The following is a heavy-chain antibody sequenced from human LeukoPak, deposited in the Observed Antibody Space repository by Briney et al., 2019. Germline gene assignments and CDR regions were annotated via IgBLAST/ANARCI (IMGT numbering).Heavy chain of an antibody. CDR3: ARMTAILALDY. CDR1: GSTVSSDY. D-gene: IGHD2-21*02. Sequence: PGGSLRLSCAASGSTVSSDYMSWVRQAPGKGLEWVSVIYSGGSTYYADSVKGRFTISRDNSKNTLYLQMNSLRAEDTAVYYCARMTAILALDYWGQGTLVTVSS. CDR2: IYSGGST. J-gene: IGHJ4*02. V-gene: IGHV3-53*01.